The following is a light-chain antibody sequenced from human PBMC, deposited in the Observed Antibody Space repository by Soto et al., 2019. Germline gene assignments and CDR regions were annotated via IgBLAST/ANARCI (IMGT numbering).Light chain of an antibody. CDR1: QNIDSY. J-gene: IGKJ5*01. CDR3: QQSYSTPRVT. CDR2: AAS. Sequence: DIQMTQSPSSLSASVGDRVTITCRASQNIDSYLNWYQQKPGKAPKLLIYAASSLQSGVPSRFSGSGSGTDLTLTISSLQPEDFATYYCQQSYSTPRVTFGQGTRLEIK. V-gene: IGKV1-39*01.